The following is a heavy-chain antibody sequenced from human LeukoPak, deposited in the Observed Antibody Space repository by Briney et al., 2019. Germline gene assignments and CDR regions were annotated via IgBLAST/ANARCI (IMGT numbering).Heavy chain of an antibody. CDR3: GRQLTSESSGPYWYFDF. D-gene: IGHD3-22*01. CDR1: GYTFNSYW. V-gene: IGHV5-51*01. CDR2: IYPGDSDA. Sequence: AGESLKISCKASGYTFNSYWIAWVRQMPGKGLEWMGIIYPGDSDARYSPSFQGQVTMSADKSMRIAYLQWSSLKASDTAMYYCGRQLTSESSGPYWYFDFWGRGTLVTVSS. J-gene: IGHJ2*01.